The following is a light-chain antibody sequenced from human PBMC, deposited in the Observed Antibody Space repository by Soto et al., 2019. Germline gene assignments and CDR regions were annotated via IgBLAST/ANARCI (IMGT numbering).Light chain of an antibody. J-gene: IGKJ1*01. CDR2: ATS. Sequence: IVLTQSPGTLSLSPGEGATLSCRTSQSVSIRHLAWYQQRPGQAPRLLIYATSDRATGAPDRFSGSGSGTDFTLTIPSLEPEDFAVYYCQQYGTSWTFGQGTKVEI. V-gene: IGKV3-20*01. CDR1: QSVSIRH. CDR3: QQYGTSWT.